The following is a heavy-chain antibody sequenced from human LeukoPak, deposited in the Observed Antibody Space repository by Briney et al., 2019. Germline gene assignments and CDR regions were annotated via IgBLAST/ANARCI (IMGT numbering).Heavy chain of an antibody. CDR1: GGTFSSYA. Sequence: SVKVSCKASGGTFSSYAISWVRQAPGQGLEWMGRITPIFGTANYAQKFLGRVTITTDESTSTAYMELSSLRSEDTAVYYCARDGVAATLRYWGQGTLVTVSS. V-gene: IGHV1-69*05. J-gene: IGHJ4*02. CDR3: ARDGVAATLRY. D-gene: IGHD2-15*01. CDR2: ITPIFGTA.